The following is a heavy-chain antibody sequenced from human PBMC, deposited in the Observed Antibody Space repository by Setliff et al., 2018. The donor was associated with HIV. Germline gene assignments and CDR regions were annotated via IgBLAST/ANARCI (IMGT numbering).Heavy chain of an antibody. CDR1: GYRFTDFY. J-gene: IGHJ4*02. CDR2: INPKSGAT. CDR3: ARRAEDLAINPPSFDYYFDY. Sequence: ASVKVSCKTFGYRFTDFYVNWVRQAPGQGLGWMGWINPKSGATKNAQKFQGRVTMTRDTSISTVYMELSSLRSDDTALYFCARRAEDLAINPPSFDYYFDYWGQGTPVTVS. V-gene: IGHV1-2*02. D-gene: IGHD3-9*01.